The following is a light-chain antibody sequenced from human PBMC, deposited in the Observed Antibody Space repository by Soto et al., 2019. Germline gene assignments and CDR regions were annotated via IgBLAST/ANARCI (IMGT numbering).Light chain of an antibody. CDR3: QQRSNWPPGIT. CDR1: QSVSYY. J-gene: IGKJ3*01. V-gene: IGKV3-11*01. CDR2: DAS. Sequence: EIVLTQSPATLSLSPGERATLSCRASQSVSYYLAWYQQKPGQAPRLLIYDASNRATGIPARFTGSGTGTDFTLTISSIEPDDFAVYYCQQRSNWPPGITFGPGTKVHI.